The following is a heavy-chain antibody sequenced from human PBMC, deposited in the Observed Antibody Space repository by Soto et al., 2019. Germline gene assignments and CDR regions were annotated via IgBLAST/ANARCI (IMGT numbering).Heavy chain of an antibody. CDR1: GGSISSYY. J-gene: IGHJ6*02. CDR2: IYHSGST. Sequence: PSETLSLTCTVSGGSISSYYWSWIRQPPGKGLEWIGYIYHSGSTNYNPSLKSRVTISVDTSKNQFSLKLSSVTAADTAVYYCARGGDYYGMDVWGQGTTVTVSS. CDR3: ARGGDYYGMDV. V-gene: IGHV4-59*01.